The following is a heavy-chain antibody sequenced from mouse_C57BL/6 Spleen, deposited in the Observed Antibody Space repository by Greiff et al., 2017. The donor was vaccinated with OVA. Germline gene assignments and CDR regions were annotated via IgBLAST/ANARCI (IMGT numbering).Heavy chain of an antibody. CDR2: INPYNGGT. J-gene: IGHJ3*01. CDR3: ASPYDYDGWFAY. CDR1: GYTFTDYY. V-gene: IGHV1-19*01. D-gene: IGHD2-4*01. Sequence: EVQLQESGPVLVKPGASVKMSCKASGYTFTDYYMNWVKQSHGKSLEWIGVINPYNGGTSYNQKFKGKATLTVDKSSSTAYMGLNSLTSEDSAVYYCASPYDYDGWFAYWGQGTLVTVSA.